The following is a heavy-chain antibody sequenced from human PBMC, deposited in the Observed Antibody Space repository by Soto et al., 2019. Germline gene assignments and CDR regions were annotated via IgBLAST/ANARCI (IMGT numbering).Heavy chain of an antibody. V-gene: IGHV1-69*01. CDR3: AREGITMVRGFWGYYGIDV. CDR2: IIPIFGTA. D-gene: IGHD3-10*01. J-gene: IGHJ6*02. Sequence: QVQLVQSGAEVKKPGSSVKVSCTASGGTFSSYAISWVRQAPGQGLEWMGGIIPIFGTANYAQKFQGRVTITADESTSTAYMELSSLRSEDTAVYYCAREGITMVRGFWGYYGIDVWGQGTTVTVSS. CDR1: GGTFSSYA.